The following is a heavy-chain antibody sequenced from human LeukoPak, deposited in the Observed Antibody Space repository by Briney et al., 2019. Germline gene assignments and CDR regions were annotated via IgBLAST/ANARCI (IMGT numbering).Heavy chain of an antibody. CDR2: ISSNGGST. Sequence: PGRSLSPSCSPFRFTFSSYAMPWVRQAPGKGLEYVSTISSNGGSTYYADSVKGRFTISRDNSKNTLYLQMSSLRAEDTAVYYCVKGGIVVLMSAFDIWGQGTMVTVSS. V-gene: IGHV3-64D*06. CDR1: RFTFSSYA. J-gene: IGHJ3*02. D-gene: IGHD3-22*01. CDR3: VKGGIVVLMSAFDI.